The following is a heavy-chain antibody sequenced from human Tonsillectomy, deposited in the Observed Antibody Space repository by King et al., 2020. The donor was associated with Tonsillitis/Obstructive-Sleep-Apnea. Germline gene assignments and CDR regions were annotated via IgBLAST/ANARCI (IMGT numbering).Heavy chain of an antibody. Sequence: VQLVESGSELKKPGASVKVSCKASGYTFTSYAMNWVRQAPGQGLEWMGWINTNTGNPTYAQGFTGRFGFSLGNSVSTAYLQISSLKAEDTAVYYCARDTPGRNTHPWFDPWGQGTLVTVSS. J-gene: IGHJ5*02. V-gene: IGHV7-4-1*02. D-gene: IGHD1-14*01. CDR3: ARDTPGRNTHPWFDP. CDR2: INTNTGNP. CDR1: GYTFTSYA.